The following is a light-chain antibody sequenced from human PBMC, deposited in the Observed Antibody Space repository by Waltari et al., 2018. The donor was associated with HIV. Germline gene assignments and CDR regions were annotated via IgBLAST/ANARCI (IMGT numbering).Light chain of an antibody. J-gene: IGLJ2*01. CDR3: CSYAGSSTVV. CDR2: DVN. CDR1: SRDVGDYHS. Sequence: QSALTQPASVSGSPGQSITISCTGTSRDVGDYHSVSWYQQNPGKAPKLIIYDVNTRPSGVSNRFSGSKSGNTASLTISGLQAEDEADYYCCSYAGSSTVVFGGGTKLTVL. V-gene: IGLV2-23*02.